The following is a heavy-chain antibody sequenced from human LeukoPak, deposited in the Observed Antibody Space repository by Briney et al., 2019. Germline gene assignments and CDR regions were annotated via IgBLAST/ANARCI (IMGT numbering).Heavy chain of an antibody. CDR1: GFTFSSYS. V-gene: IGHV3-48*01. Sequence: GGSLRLSCAASGFTFSSYSMNWVRQAPGKGLEWVSYISSSSSTIYYADSVKGRFTISRDNAKNSLYLQMNSLRAEDTAVYYCARDRLTPYYYDSSGYYEVTYYMDVWGKGTTVTVSS. D-gene: IGHD3-22*01. CDR3: ARDRLTPYYYDSSGYYEVTYYMDV. CDR2: ISSSSSTI. J-gene: IGHJ6*03.